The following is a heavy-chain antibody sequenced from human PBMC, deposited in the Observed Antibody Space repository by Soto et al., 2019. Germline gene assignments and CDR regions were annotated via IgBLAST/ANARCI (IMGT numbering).Heavy chain of an antibody. D-gene: IGHD7-27*01. V-gene: IGHV3-21*01. J-gene: IGHJ6*03. CDR2: ISSSSSYI. CDR1: GFTFSSYS. Sequence: EVQLVESGGGLVKPGGSLRLSCAASGFTFSSYSMNWVRQAPGKGLEWVSSISSSSSYIYYADSVKGRFTISRDNAKNSLYLQMNSLRAEDTAVHYCARPWGHYYYYYYMDVWGKGPTVTVSS. CDR3: ARPWGHYYYYYYMDV.